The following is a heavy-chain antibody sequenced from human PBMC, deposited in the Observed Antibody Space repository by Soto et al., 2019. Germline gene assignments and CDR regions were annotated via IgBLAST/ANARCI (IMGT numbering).Heavy chain of an antibody. CDR3: ATLHDNRLHNWSDYFDY. CDR1: GYTLTELS. J-gene: IGHJ4*02. D-gene: IGHD4-4*01. V-gene: IGHV1-24*01. CDR2: FDPEDGET. Sequence: ASVKVSCKVSGYTLTELSMHWVRQARGKGLEWMGGFDPEDGETIYAQKFQGRVTMTEDTSTDTAYMELSSLRSEDTAVYYCATLHDNRLHNWSDYFDYWGQGTLVTVSS.